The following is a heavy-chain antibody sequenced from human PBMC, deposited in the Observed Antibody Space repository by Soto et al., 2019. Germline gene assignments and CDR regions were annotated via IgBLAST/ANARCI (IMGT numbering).Heavy chain of an antibody. J-gene: IGHJ4*02. D-gene: IGHD3-22*01. Sequence: GGSLRLSCAASGFTFSSYGMHWVRQAPGKGLEWVAVISYDGSNKYYADSVKGRFTISRDNSKNTLYLQMNSLRAEDTAVYYCAKDGGSGSPSDYWGQGTLVTVSS. CDR3: AKDGGSGSPSDY. V-gene: IGHV3-30*18. CDR1: GFTFSSYG. CDR2: ISYDGSNK.